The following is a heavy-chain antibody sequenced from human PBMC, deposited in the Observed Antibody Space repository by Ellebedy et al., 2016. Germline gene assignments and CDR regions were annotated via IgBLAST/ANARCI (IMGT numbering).Heavy chain of an antibody. V-gene: IGHV3-23*01. CDR1: GFTFSSYA. CDR2: ISCSGDTS. CDR3: ARGGPYYSDY. Sequence: GGSLRLSCAASGFTFSSYAMYWVRQAPGKGLEYVSSISCSGDTSLYVDSVKGRFTISRDNSKNTLSLQMNSLRAEDTAVYYCARGGPYYSDYWGQGTLVTVS. J-gene: IGHJ4*02. D-gene: IGHD3-16*01.